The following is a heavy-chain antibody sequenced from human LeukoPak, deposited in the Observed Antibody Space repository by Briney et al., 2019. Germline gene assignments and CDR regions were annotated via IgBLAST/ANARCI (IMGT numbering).Heavy chain of an antibody. CDR2: MNTNSGNT. CDR3: ASIAVFSGEKGRAFDI. J-gene: IGHJ3*02. D-gene: IGHD6-19*01. Sequence: ASVKVSCKASGYTFTSYDINWVRQATGQGLEWMGWMNTNSGNTGYAQKFQGRVTMTRNTSISTAYMELSSLRSEDTAVYYCASIAVFSGEKGRAFDIWGQGTMVTVSS. V-gene: IGHV1-8*01. CDR1: GYTFTSYD.